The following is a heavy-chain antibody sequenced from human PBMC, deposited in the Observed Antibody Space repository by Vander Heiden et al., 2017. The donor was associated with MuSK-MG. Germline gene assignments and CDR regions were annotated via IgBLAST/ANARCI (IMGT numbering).Heavy chain of an antibody. J-gene: IGHJ2*01. V-gene: IGHV4-39*01. Sequence: QLQLQESGPGLVKHSETLSLTCTVSGGSISSSSYYWGWIRQPPGKGLEWIGSMYYSGSTYDNPALKSRVTISVDRSKNQFSLKMRSVTAADTAVYYFAKREERIYWYFDLWGRGTMVTVYS. CDR3: AKREERIYWYFDL. CDR1: GGSISSSSYY. CDR2: MYYSGST. D-gene: IGHD5-12*01.